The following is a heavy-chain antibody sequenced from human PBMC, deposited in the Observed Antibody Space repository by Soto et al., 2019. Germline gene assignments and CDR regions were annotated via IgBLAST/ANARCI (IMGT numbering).Heavy chain of an antibody. J-gene: IGHJ4*02. Sequence: QVQLVQSGAEVKKPGSSVKVSCKASGGTFSSYSINWVRQAPGQGLEWMGEIIPIFGTANYAQKFQGRVTITADESTSTAYMELSSLRSADAALYYCARDGGMHSGGIDYWGQGTLVTVSS. V-gene: IGHV1-69*01. D-gene: IGHD1-26*01. CDR3: ARDGGMHSGGIDY. CDR1: GGTFSSYS. CDR2: IIPIFGTA.